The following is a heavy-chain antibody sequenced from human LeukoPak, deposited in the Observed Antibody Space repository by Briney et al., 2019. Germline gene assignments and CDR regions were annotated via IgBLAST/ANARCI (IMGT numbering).Heavy chain of an antibody. D-gene: IGHD3-10*01. J-gene: IGHJ3*02. V-gene: IGHV1-18*01. CDR3: ARDGSDAFDI. Sequence: ASVKVSCKASGCTFTIYGISWVRQAPGQGLEWMGWISAYNGNTKYSQKFQGRVTITRDTSASTAYMELSSLRSEDTAVYYCARDGSDAFDIWGQGTMVTVSS. CDR1: GCTFTIYG. CDR2: ISAYNGNT.